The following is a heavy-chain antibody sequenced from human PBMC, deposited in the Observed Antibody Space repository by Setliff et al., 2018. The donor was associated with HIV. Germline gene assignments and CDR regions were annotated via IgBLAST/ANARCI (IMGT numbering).Heavy chain of an antibody. CDR3: ARDVGEQLDV. Sequence: PSETLSLTCAVYGGSFSGYYWSWIRQPPGKGLEWIGEINHSGSTNYNPSLKSRVTISVDTSKNQFSLNLTSVTAADTAIYYCARDVGEQLDVWGKGTTVTVS. CDR1: GGSFSGYY. J-gene: IGHJ6*03. V-gene: IGHV4-34*01. CDR2: INHSGST.